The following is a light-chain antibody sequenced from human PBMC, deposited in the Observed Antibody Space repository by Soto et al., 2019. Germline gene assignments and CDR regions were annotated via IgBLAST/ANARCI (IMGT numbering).Light chain of an antibody. V-gene: IGKV3-20*01. Sequence: DIVLTQSPGTLSLSPGDRATLSCRASQSVSGNSLAWYQQKPGQAPRLLIYVASIRATGVPDRFSGSGSGADFTLTIRRLEPEDFAVYYCQRYGRSPRTFGQGTKVEIK. CDR1: QSVSGNS. CDR2: VAS. J-gene: IGKJ1*01. CDR3: QRYGRSPRT.